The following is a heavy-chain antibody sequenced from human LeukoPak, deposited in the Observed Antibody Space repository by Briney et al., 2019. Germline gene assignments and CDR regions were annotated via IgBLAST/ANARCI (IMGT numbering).Heavy chain of an antibody. D-gene: IGHD3-9*01. CDR3: ARASAGAIFYYGLDV. CDR2: IYNSGST. J-gene: IGHJ6*02. Sequence: SETLSLTCSLSGGSTNRHYWSWIRQPPGKGLEWIGCIYNSGSTRYNPSLRSRVTISEDTSKNQFSLTLNSVTAADTAVYFCARASAGAIFYYGLDVWGQGTTVTVS. V-gene: IGHV4-59*11. CDR1: GGSTNRHY.